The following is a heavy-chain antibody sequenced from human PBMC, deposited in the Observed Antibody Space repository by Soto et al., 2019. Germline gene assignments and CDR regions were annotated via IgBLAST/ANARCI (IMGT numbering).Heavy chain of an antibody. CDR2: IYYSGST. Sequence: PSETLSLTCTVSGGSVSSGSYYWSWIRQPPGKGLEWFGYIYYSGSTNYNPSLNSRVTISVDTSNNQFSLKLSSVTAADTAVYYCARSRGIYDSSGYYYHPGSAARFDYWGKGTLVTVSS. CDR3: ARSRGIYDSSGYYYHPGSAARFDY. J-gene: IGHJ4*02. CDR1: GGSVSSGSYY. D-gene: IGHD3-22*01. V-gene: IGHV4-61*01.